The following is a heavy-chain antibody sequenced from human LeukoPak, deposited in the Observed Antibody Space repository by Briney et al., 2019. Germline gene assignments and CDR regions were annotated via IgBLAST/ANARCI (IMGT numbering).Heavy chain of an antibody. CDR2: IYYSGST. V-gene: IGHV4-59*08. D-gene: IGHD5-24*01. Sequence: PSETLSLTCTVSGGSISSYYWSWIRQPPGKGLEWIGYIYYSGSTNYNPSLKSRVTISVDTSKNQFSLKLSSVTAADTAVYYCARIAFDGYNGYYFDYWGQGTLVTVSS. CDR3: ARIAFDGYNGYYFDY. J-gene: IGHJ4*02. CDR1: GGSISSYY.